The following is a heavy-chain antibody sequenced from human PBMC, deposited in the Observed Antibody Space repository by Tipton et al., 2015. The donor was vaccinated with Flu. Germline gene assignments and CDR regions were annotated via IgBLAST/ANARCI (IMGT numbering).Heavy chain of an antibody. Sequence: TLSLTCTVSGGFFSSYYWNWIRQSPGKGLEWIGYIYNNKYTKYNPSLKSRVTISVDASMSQFSLHLTSVTAADTAVYYCARRDYSNYVSEPKNWFDPWGQGTLVTVSS. D-gene: IGHD4-11*01. V-gene: IGHV4-4*09. CDR2: IYNNKYT. J-gene: IGHJ5*02. CDR3: ARRDYSNYVSEPKNWFDP. CDR1: GGFFSSYY.